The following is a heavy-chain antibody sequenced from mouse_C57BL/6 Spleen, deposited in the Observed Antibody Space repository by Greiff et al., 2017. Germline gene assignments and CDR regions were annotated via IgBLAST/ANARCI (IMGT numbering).Heavy chain of an antibody. V-gene: IGHV5-17*01. CDR1: GFTFSDYG. J-gene: IGHJ4*01. CDR2: ISSGSSTI. Sequence: EVHLVESGGGLVKPGGSLKLSCAASGFTFSDYGMHWVRQAPEKGLEWVAYISSGSSTIYYADTVKGRFTISRDNAKNTLFLQMTSLRSEDTAMYYCARPITTVVNYYAMDYWGQGTSVTVSS. D-gene: IGHD1-1*01. CDR3: ARPITTVVNYYAMDY.